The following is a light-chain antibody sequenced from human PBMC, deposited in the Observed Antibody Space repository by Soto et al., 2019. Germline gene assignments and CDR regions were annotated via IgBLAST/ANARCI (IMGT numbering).Light chain of an antibody. CDR3: QQYGSLSWT. CDR1: QSVSSSY. CDR2: GAS. Sequence: EIVLTQSPGTLSLSPGKRATLSCRASQSVSSSYLAWYQQKPGQAPRLLIYGASSRATGIPDRFSGSGSGTDFTLTISRLEPEDFAVYYCQQYGSLSWTFGQGTRVEIK. V-gene: IGKV3-20*01. J-gene: IGKJ1*01.